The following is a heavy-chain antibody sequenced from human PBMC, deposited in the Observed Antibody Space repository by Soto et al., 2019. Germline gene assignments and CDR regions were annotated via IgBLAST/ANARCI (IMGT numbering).Heavy chain of an antibody. Sequence: SETRSLSCTVSGGSRSNYNWNWVRQSAGKGLEWIGRIYSNGKAYYNPSLKSRVTMSLXXXNXXVXLRLXSXXAAXTAKYYCARERRYQMSGDVPLDIWVLWTIIT. D-gene: IGHD2-21*02. V-gene: IGHV4-4*07. CDR1: GGSRSNYN. J-gene: IGHJ3*02. CDR2: IYSNGKA. CDR3: ARERRYQMSGDVPLDI.